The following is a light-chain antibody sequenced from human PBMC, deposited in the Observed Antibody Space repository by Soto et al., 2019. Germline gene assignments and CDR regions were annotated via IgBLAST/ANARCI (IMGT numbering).Light chain of an antibody. CDR3: QQYGDLPWT. Sequence: ALTQSPGTLSSSPGERATLSCMASQSVSSSYLAWYQQKPGQAPRLLIYGASSRATGIPDRFSGSGSGTDFTLTINRLEPEDFAVYYCQQYGDLPWTFGQGTKVDIK. J-gene: IGKJ1*01. CDR2: GAS. CDR1: QSVSSSY. V-gene: IGKV3-20*01.